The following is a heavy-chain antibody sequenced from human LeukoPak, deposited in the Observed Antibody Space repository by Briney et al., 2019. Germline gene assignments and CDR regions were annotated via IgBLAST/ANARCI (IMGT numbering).Heavy chain of an antibody. CDR1: GFSFSGHW. V-gene: IGHV3-74*01. J-gene: IGHJ4*02. D-gene: IGHD3-3*01. CDR3: ARAARDFWSGYLDY. Sequence: GGSLRLSCTASGFSFSGHWMHWARQLPGKGLVWVSRISPTGSTTSYADSVKGRFTVSRDNAKNTLYLQMNSLRAEDTAVYYCARAARDFWSGYLDYWGQGTLVTVSS. CDR2: ISPTGSTT.